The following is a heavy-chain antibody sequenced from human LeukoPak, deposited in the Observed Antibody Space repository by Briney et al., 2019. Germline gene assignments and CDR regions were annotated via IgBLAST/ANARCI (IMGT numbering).Heavy chain of an antibody. CDR1: GFTFDDYA. J-gene: IGHJ4*02. D-gene: IGHD3-22*01. CDR3: AKDSGYYDSSGYFGPYDY. Sequence: GGSLRLYCAASGFTFDDYAMHWVRQAPGKGLEWVSGISWNSGSIGYAYSVKGRFPISRDNGKNSLYLQMNSLRAEDTALYYCAKDSGYYDSSGYFGPYDYWGQGTLVTVSS. CDR2: ISWNSGSI. V-gene: IGHV3-9*01.